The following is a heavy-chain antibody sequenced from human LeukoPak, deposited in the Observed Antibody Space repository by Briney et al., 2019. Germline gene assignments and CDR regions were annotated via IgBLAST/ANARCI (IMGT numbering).Heavy chain of an antibody. Sequence: GGSLRLSCAASGFTFSTYWMHWVRQAPGKGLVWVSRINSDGSSTSYADSVKGRFTISRDNSKNTLYLQLNSLRAEDTAVYYCSRRIPTTWACDIWGQGTMVTVSS. CDR3: SRRIPTTWACDI. CDR1: GFTFSTYW. V-gene: IGHV3-74*01. CDR2: INSDGSST. D-gene: IGHD1-1*01. J-gene: IGHJ3*02.